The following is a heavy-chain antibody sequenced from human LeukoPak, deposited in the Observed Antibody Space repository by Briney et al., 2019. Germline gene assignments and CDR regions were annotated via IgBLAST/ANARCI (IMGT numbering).Heavy chain of an antibody. CDR2: INPDGSNT. V-gene: IGHV3-74*01. CDR1: GFTFRTYW. Sequence: PGGSLRLSCVASGFTFRTYWMYWVRQAPGKGLVWLSRINPDGSNTTYADSVKGRFTISRDNAKNTVFLQMNSLRVEDTAVYYCAELGITMIGGVWGKGTTVTISS. J-gene: IGHJ6*04. CDR3: AELGITMIGGV. D-gene: IGHD3-10*02.